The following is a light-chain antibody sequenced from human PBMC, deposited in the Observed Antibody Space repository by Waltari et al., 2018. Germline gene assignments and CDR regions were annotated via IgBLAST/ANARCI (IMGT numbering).Light chain of an antibody. CDR2: RSE. CDR3: ASWDDSLNGHWV. J-gene: IGLJ3*02. CDR1: YSNIGSNV. V-gene: IGLV1-44*01. Sequence: QSVLTHPPSASGTPGQRVPISCSGSYSNIGSNVVNWYQQLPGKAPKLLSYRSERRPQGVPVRFSGSESGSSAALAIDGLQSEDEADYYCASWDDSLNGHWVFGGWTKVTVL.